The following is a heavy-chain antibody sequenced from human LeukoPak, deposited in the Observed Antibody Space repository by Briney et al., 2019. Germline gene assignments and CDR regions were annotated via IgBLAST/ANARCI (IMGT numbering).Heavy chain of an antibody. V-gene: IGHV4-59*12. Sequence: SETLSLTCTVSGGSISSYYWSWIRQPPGKGLEWIGYIYYSGSTNYNPSLKSRVTMSVDTSKNQFSLKLSSVTAADTAVYYCSSGSYDHDAFDIWGQGTMVTVSS. D-gene: IGHD1-26*01. CDR1: GGSISSYY. CDR3: SSGSYDHDAFDI. J-gene: IGHJ3*02. CDR2: IYYSGST.